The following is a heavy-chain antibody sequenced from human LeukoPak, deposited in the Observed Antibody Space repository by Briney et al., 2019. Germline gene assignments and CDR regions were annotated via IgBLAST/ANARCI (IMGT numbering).Heavy chain of an antibody. CDR3: ARDGGRDGYNYDY. J-gene: IGHJ4*02. V-gene: IGHV1-8*01. Sequence: GSVKVSCKASGYTFTSYDINWVRQATGQGLEWMGWMNPNSGNTGYAQKFQGRVTMTRNTSISTAYKELSSLRSEDTAVYYCARDGGRDGYNYDYWGQGTLVTVSS. CDR1: GYTFTSYD. CDR2: MNPNSGNT. D-gene: IGHD5-24*01.